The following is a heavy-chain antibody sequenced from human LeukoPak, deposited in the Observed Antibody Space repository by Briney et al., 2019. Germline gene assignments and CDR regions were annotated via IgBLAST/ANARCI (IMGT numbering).Heavy chain of an antibody. V-gene: IGHV4-31*03. CDR2: IYYSGST. J-gene: IGHJ4*02. D-gene: IGHD6-13*01. CDR1: GGSISSGRYY. CDR3: ARARSAAGNFDY. Sequence: SETLSLTCTLSGGSISSGRYYWRWIPQHPGKGLDWNGYIYYSGSTYYNPSLKSRVTISADTSKNQFSLKLSSVTAADTAVYYCARARSAAGNFDYWGQGTLVTVSS.